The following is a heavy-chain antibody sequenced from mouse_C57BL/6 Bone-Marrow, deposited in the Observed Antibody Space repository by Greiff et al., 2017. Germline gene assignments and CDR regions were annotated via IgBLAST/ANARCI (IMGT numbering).Heavy chain of an antibody. CDR1: GFNIKDDY. CDR3: TTAAYGYDGVAY. D-gene: IGHD2-2*01. Sequence: EVQLQQSGAELVRPGASVKLSCTASGFNIKDDYMHWVKQRPEQGLEWIGWIDPENGDTECASKFQGKATITADTSSNTAYLQLSSLTSEDTAVYYCTTAAYGYDGVAYWGQGTLVTVSA. V-gene: IGHV14-4*01. J-gene: IGHJ3*01. CDR2: IDPENGDT.